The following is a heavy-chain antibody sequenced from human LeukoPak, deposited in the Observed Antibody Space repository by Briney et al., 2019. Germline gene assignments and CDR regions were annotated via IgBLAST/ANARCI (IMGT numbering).Heavy chain of an antibody. CDR1: GDSVSRNSTT. J-gene: IGHJ3*02. D-gene: IGHD2-15*01. CDR3: ARGDCSGGICYSDSAFDI. Sequence: SQTLSLTCAISGDSVSRNSTTWSWIRQSPSRGLEWLGRTSYRSKWFNEYTSSVKSRISIKPDTSKNQFSLQLNSVTPEDTAVYYCARGDCSGGICYSDSAFDIWGQGTMDPVSS. CDR2: TSYRSKWFN. V-gene: IGHV6-1*01.